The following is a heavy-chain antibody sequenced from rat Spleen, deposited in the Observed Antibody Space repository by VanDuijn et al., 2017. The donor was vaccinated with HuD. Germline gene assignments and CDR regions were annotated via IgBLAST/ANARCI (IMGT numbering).Heavy chain of an antibody. CDR1: GFTFSDFF. V-gene: IGHV5-29*01. Sequence: EVQLVESDGGLVQPGRSLKLSCAASGFTFSDFFMAWVRQAPAKGLEWVATISSDGSNTYYRDSVKGRFTISRDNAESTLYLQMDSLRSEATATYYCASLMYTPDYLGVMDAWGQGASVTVSS. CDR2: ISSDGSNT. D-gene: IGHD1-6*01. J-gene: IGHJ4*01. CDR3: ASLMYTPDYLGVMDA.